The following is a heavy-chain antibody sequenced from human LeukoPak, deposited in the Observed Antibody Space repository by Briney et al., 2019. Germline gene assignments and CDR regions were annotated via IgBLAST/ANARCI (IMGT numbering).Heavy chain of an antibody. Sequence: SQTLSLTCSVSGYSISSSSYYLGWIRHPPGKGLDWIGTIYYSGYTYYNPSLKSPFTISVDTSKNQFYLKLNSVTAADTAVYYCARRAHTTAYPYCFDSWGQGTLVTVSS. CDR3: ARRAHTTAYPYCFDS. D-gene: IGHD2/OR15-2a*01. V-gene: IGHV4-39*01. J-gene: IGHJ4*02. CDR1: GYSISSSSYY. CDR2: IYYSGYT.